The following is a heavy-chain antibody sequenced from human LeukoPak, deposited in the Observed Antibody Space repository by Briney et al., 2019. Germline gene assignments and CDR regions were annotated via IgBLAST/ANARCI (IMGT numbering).Heavy chain of an antibody. D-gene: IGHD3-22*01. CDR2: ISSGSSFM. J-gene: IGHJ5*02. Sequence: GGSLRLSCAASGFTFSSYNMKWVRQAPGKGLEWVSSISSGSSFMYYADSVKGRFTISRDNAKNSLYLQMNSLRAKDTALYYCARDYYDSSGSSWFDPWGQGTLVTVSS. CDR3: ARDYYDSSGSSWFDP. V-gene: IGHV3-21*01. CDR1: GFTFSSYN.